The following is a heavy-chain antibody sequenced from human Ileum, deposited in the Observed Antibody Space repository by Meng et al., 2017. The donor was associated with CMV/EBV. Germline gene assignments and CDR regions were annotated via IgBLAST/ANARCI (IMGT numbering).Heavy chain of an antibody. D-gene: IGHD3-10*01. V-gene: IGHV4-4*07. CDR2: IYTSGTT. Sequence: QLTESGPGRVKTSDARSRTCYVSGGPISKYYWSWIRQTAGKGLEWIAHIYTSGTTNYLPSLLPLLPISVSPSLHPFSLQLPSLPVPDPPVYYCASNYGSGTWNFFHYWGQGTLVTVSS. CDR1: GGPISKYY. J-gene: IGHJ4*02. CDR3: ASNYGSGTWNFFHY.